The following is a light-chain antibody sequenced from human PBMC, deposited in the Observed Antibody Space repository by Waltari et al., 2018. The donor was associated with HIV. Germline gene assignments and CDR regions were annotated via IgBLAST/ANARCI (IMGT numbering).Light chain of an antibody. V-gene: IGLV3-25*03. Sequence: SSELTQPPSVSVSPGQTVRLTCSGDALPTQYTSWYQQKPGQPPVLVMYKDTQRSSGTPERFSGSSSGTTVTLTITAVRAEDEAYYYCQSGDNKLTSVFFGGGTRLTVL. CDR2: KDT. CDR3: QSGDNKLTSVF. CDR1: ALPTQY. J-gene: IGLJ2*01.